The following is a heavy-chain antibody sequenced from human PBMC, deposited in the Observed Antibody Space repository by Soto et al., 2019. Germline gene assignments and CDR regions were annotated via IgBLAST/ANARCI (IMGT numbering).Heavy chain of an antibody. D-gene: IGHD3-9*01. Sequence: PSETLAISSTFSVGSISIYYWSWIRQPPGKGLEWIGYIYYSGSTNYNPSLKSRVTISVDTAKNQFSLKLSSVTAADTAVYYCARNGYYDILTGYIPEGAFDIWGQGTMVTVSS. J-gene: IGHJ3*02. V-gene: IGHV4-59*01. CDR3: ARNGYYDILTGYIPEGAFDI. CDR1: VGSISIYY. CDR2: IYYSGST.